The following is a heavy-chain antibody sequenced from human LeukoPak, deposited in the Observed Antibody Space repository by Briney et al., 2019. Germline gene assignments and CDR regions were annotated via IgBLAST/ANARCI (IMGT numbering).Heavy chain of an antibody. J-gene: IGHJ5*02. CDR2: VYYSGST. CDR1: GGSISSSSYY. V-gene: IGHV4-39*07. D-gene: IGHD1-26*01. Sequence: SETLSLTCTVSGGSISSSSYYWGWIRQPPGKGLEWIGSVYYSGSTYYNPSLKSRVTISVDTSKNQFSLKLSSVTAADTAVYYCARVPVNIWENWFDPWGQGTLVTVSS. CDR3: ARVPVNIWENWFDP.